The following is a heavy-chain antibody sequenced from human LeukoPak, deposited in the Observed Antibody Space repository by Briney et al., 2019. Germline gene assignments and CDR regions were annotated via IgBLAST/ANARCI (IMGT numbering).Heavy chain of an antibody. CDR3: ARTGSYGDYLDY. J-gene: IGHJ4*02. CDR2: IIPIFGIA. V-gene: IGHV1-69*02. Sequence: SVKVSCKASGATFTSYTISRVRQAPGQGLEWMGRIIPIFGIANYAQKFQGRVTISADKSTSTAYMELSRLRSEDTAVYYCARTGSYGDYLDYWGQGTLVTVSS. D-gene: IGHD3-10*01. CDR1: GATFTSYT.